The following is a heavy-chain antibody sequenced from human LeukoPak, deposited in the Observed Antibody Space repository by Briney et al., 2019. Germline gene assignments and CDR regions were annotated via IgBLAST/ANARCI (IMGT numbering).Heavy chain of an antibody. D-gene: IGHD3-16*01. CDR2: ISWDSDSI. V-gene: IGHV3-9*03. Sequence: PGRSLRLSCAAYGFIFDDYAMHWVRQAPGKGLEWVSGISWDSDSIDYADSVKGRFTISRDNAKNSLYLQVNSLRGEDMALYYCAKGGGGRLIYYYYMDVWGKGTTVTVSS. CDR1: GFIFDDYA. CDR3: AKGGGGRLIYYYYMDV. J-gene: IGHJ6*03.